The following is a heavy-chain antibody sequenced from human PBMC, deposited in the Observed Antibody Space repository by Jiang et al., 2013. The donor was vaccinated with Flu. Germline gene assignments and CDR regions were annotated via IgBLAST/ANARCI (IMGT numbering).Heavy chain of an antibody. V-gene: IGHV1-69*01. CDR1: GGTFSNYA. Sequence: SGAEVKKPGSSVKVSCKASGGTFSNYAISWVRQAPGQGLEWMGGIIPIFGTANYAQKFQGRVTITADESTSTAYMELSSLRSEDTAVYYCARYGTGSGTPLGLDYWGQGTLATVSS. J-gene: IGHJ4*02. CDR3: ARYGTGSGTPLGLDY. CDR2: IIPIFGTA. D-gene: IGHD3-10*01.